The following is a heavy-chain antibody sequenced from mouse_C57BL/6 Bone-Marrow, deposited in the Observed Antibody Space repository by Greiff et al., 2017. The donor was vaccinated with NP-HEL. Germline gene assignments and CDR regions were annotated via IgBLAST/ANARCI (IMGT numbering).Heavy chain of an antibody. J-gene: IGHJ2*01. CDR2: IYPGDGDT. CDR3: ARRGFITTGEATFDYFDY. V-gene: IGHV1-82*01. CDR1: GYAFSSSW. D-gene: IGHD1-1*01. Sequence: VQLQQSGPELVKPGASVKISCKASGYAFSSSWMNWVKQRPGQGLEWIGRIYPGDGDTSYNRKFKGKATLTVDKSSSTAYMQLSSLTSEDSAVYYGARRGFITTGEATFDYFDYWGQGTTLTVSS.